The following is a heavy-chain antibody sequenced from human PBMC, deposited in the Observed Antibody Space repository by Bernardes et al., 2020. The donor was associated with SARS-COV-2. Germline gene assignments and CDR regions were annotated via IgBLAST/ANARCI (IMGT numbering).Heavy chain of an antibody. D-gene: IGHD5-18*01. CDR1: GYTLTELS. J-gene: IGHJ4*02. V-gene: IGHV1-24*01. CDR3: ATGGLVDTAMGFTDY. CDR2: FDPEDGET. Sequence: ASVKVSCKVSGYTLTELSMHWVRQAPGKGLEWMGGFDPEDGETIYAQKFQGRVTMTEDTSTDTAYMELSSLRSEDTAVYYCATGGLVDTAMGFTDYWGQGTLVTVSS.